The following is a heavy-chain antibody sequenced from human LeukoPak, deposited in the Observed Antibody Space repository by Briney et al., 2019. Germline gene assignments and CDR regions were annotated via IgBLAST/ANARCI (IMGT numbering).Heavy chain of an antibody. CDR1: GYTLTELS. D-gene: IGHD1-26*01. V-gene: IGHV1-24*01. CDR3: ARVGYSSMAFDI. CDR2: FDPEDGET. J-gene: IGHJ3*02. Sequence: GASVKVSCKVSGYTLTELSMHWVRQAPGKGLEWMGGFDPEDGETIYAQKFQGRVTMTEDTSTDTAYMQLSSLRSEDTAVYYCARVGYSSMAFDIWGQGTMVTVSS.